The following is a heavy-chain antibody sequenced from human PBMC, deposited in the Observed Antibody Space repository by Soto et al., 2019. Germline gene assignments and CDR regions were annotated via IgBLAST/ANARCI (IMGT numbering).Heavy chain of an antibody. Sequence: ASEKVSCKASGYTFTGYYMHWVRPAPGQGLAWMGIINPSGGSTSYAQKFQGRVTMTRDTSTSTVYMELSSLRSEDTAVYYCARAVGTITIFGVVPPSPEYFDYWGQGTLVTVSS. CDR3: ARAVGTITIFGVVPPSPEYFDY. V-gene: IGHV1-46*01. CDR2: INPSGGST. J-gene: IGHJ4*02. CDR1: GYTFTGYY. D-gene: IGHD3-3*01.